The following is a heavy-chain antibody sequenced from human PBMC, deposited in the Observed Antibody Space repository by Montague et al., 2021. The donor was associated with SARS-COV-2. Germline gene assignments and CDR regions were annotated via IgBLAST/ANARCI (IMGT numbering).Heavy chain of an antibody. CDR2: IYYSGNTYT. J-gene: IGHJ5*02. CDR3: AREYFDSSGLAGFDP. Sequence: SETLSLTCTVSGDSVSSGAYYWSWIRQPPGKGLEWIAYIYYSGNTYTKYNPSLESRVSISVDTSKNQFSLKLASGSAADTAVYYCAREYFDSSGLAGFDPWGQGTLVIVSS. V-gene: IGHV4-61*08. CDR1: GDSVSSGAYY. D-gene: IGHD3-22*01.